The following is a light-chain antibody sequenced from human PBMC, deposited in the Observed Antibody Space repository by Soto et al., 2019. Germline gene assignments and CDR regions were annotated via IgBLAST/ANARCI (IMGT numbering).Light chain of an antibody. CDR2: DAS. CDR1: QSVSSS. J-gene: IGKJ2*01. Sequence: EIVMTQSPATLSVSPGERATLSCRASQSVSSSLSWYQQKPVQAPRLLLYDASTRATGIPARFSGSGSGTEFTLTISSLQSEDFAVYYCQQYKNWPPLYTFGQGTKLEIK. CDR3: QQYKNWPPLYT. V-gene: IGKV3D-15*01.